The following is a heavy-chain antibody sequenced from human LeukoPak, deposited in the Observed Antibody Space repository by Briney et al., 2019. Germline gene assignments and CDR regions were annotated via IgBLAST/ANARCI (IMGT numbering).Heavy chain of an antibody. J-gene: IGHJ4*02. CDR1: AFTFSSYG. Sequence: PGGSLRLSCAASAFTFSSYGMTWVRQAAGKGLEWVSTISGNGGSTYYADSVKGRFTISRDNSKNTLYLQMNSLRAEDTAVYYCAKVTLVIVVVIGYFDYWGQGTLVTVSS. CDR3: AKVTLVIVVVIGYFDY. D-gene: IGHD3-22*01. V-gene: IGHV3-23*01. CDR2: ISGNGGST.